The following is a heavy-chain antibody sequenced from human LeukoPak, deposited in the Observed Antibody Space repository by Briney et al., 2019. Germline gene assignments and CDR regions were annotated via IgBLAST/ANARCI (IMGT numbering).Heavy chain of an antibody. CDR1: GGSFSSYY. J-gene: IGHJ6*02. Sequence: SETLSLTCAVYGGSFSSYYWSWIRQPPGKGLEWIGYIYYSGSTNYNPSLKSRVTISVDTSKNQFSLKLSSVTAADTAVYYCARHPGSSFLNSYYYYGMDVWGQGTTVTVSS. D-gene: IGHD6-13*01. CDR2: IYYSGST. V-gene: IGHV4-59*08. CDR3: ARHPGSSFLNSYYYYGMDV.